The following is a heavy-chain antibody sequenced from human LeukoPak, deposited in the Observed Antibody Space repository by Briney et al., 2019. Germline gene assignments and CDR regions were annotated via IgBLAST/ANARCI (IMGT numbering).Heavy chain of an antibody. CDR2: IYNSGST. CDR1: GGSISSYY. V-gene: IGHV4-4*07. J-gene: IGHJ6*03. D-gene: IGHD6-6*01. Sequence: SETLSLTCTVSGGSISSYYWSWIRQPAGKGLEWIGRIYNSGSTNYNPSLKSRVTMSVDTSKNQFSLKLSSVTAADTAVYYCARDRVGSSSDYMDAWGKGTTVTVSS. CDR3: ARDRVGSSSDYMDA.